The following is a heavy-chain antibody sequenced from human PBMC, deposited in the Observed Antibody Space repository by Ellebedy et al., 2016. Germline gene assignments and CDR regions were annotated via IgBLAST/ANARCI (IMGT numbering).Heavy chain of an antibody. CDR2: IYYSGST. J-gene: IGHJ3*02. D-gene: IGHD3-10*01. CDR3: PRRSETTARGPFDI. V-gene: IGHV4-39*01. Sequence: SETLSLXCTVPGGSISSSNYYWGWMRQPTGKGREWIVNIYYSGSTYYSPSLESRVTISVDTSKNQFYLKLRSVTAADTAVYYCPRRSETTARGPFDIWGQGTMVTVSS. CDR1: GGSISSSNYY.